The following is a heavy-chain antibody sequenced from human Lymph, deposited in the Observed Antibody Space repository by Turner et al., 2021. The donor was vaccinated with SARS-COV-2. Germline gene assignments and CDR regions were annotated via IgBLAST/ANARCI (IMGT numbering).Heavy chain of an antibody. J-gene: IGHJ6*02. CDR1: GYTFTGYY. CDR2: INPNSAGT. Sequence: QVQLVQSGAEVKKPGASVKVSCKASGYTFTGYYMHWVRQAPGQGREWMGWINPNSAGTNYAQKFQGRVTMTRDTSISTAYMELSRLRSDDTAVYYCARDVERYNDFWSGYSGGYGLDVWGQGTTVTVSS. V-gene: IGHV1-2*02. D-gene: IGHD3-3*01. CDR3: ARDVERYNDFWSGYSGGYGLDV.